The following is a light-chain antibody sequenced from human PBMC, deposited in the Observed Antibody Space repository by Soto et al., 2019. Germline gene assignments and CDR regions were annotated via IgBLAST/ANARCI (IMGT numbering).Light chain of an antibody. V-gene: IGKV3-11*01. CDR1: QSVSSY. Sequence: EIVLTQSPATLSLSPGERATLSCRASQSVSSYLAWYQQKPGQAPRLLIYDASNRATGIPARFSGSGSGTEFTLTISSLEPSDFAVYYCQQRSNWPPTGTFGQGTKVEIK. J-gene: IGKJ1*01. CDR2: DAS. CDR3: QQRSNWPPTGT.